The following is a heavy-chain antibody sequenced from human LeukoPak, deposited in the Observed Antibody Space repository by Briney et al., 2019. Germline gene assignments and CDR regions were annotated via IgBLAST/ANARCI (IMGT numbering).Heavy chain of an antibody. J-gene: IGHJ4*02. CDR2: ISSSSSYI. CDR3: AKRVVPAAIPAPGPLDY. CDR1: GFTFSNAW. Sequence: GGSLRLSCAASGFTFSNAWMSWVRQAPGKGLEWVSSISSSSSYIYYADSVKGRFTISRDNAKNSLYLQMNSLRAEDTAVYYCAKRVVPAAIPAPGPLDYWGQGTLVTVSS. D-gene: IGHD2-2*01. V-gene: IGHV3-21*01.